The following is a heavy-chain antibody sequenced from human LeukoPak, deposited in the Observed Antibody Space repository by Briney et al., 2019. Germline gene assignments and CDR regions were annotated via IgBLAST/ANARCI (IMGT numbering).Heavy chain of an antibody. D-gene: IGHD1-14*01. Sequence: GGSLRLSCAASGFTVSSNYMSWVRQAPGKGLEWVSVIYSGGSTYYADSVKGRFTISRDNSKNTLYLQMNSLKTEDTAVYYCTTPENDYWGQGTLVTVSS. CDR2: IYSGGST. J-gene: IGHJ4*02. CDR3: TTPENDY. V-gene: IGHV3-53*01. CDR1: GFTVSSNY.